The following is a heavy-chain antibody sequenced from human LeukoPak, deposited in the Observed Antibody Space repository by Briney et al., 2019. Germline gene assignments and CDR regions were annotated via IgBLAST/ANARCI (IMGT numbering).Heavy chain of an antibody. D-gene: IGHD3-22*01. CDR1: GFTFSESG. CDR3: ARGYYYHTSGYWGIDY. J-gene: IGHJ4*02. V-gene: IGHV3-33*01. Sequence: GGSLRLSCAASGFTFSESGMHWVRQAPGNGLECLALIWYDGSNKYYADSVKGRYTISRDNSKNTLYLHMDSLRAEDTAVYYCARGYYYHTSGYWGIDYWGQGTLVTVSS. CDR2: IWYDGSNK.